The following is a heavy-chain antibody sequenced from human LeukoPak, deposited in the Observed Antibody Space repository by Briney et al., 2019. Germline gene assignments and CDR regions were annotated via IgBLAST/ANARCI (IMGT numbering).Heavy chain of an antibody. V-gene: IGHV3-23*01. CDR2: ISGSGGTT. CDR3: AKDLDYVVTPFDY. Sequence: GGSLRLPCAASGFTFSSYAMSWVRQAPGKGLEWVSGISGSGGTTYYADSVKGRFTISRDNSKNTLYLQMKSLRAEDTAVYYCAKDLDYVVTPFDYWGQGTLVTVSS. CDR1: GFTFSSYA. D-gene: IGHD4-23*01. J-gene: IGHJ4*02.